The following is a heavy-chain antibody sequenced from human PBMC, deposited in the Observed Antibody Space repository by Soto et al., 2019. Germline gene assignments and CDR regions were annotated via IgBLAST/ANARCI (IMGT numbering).Heavy chain of an antibody. V-gene: IGHV3-30-3*01. CDR3: VRCWGSGDGSNLGYNWLDP. J-gene: IGHJ5*02. Sequence: GGSLRLSCAVFGFTFSDYPMYWARQAPGKGLEWVEIVSHDGSNKWYADFVKGRFTISRDNAKNTLYLQMNSLRAEDTAVYYCVRCWGSGDGSNLGYNWLDPWGQGTLVTVS. CDR2: VSHDGSNK. CDR1: GFTFSDYP. D-gene: IGHD3-16*01.